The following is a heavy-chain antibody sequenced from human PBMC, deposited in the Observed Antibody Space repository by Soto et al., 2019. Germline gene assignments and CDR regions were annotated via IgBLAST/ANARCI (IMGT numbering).Heavy chain of an antibody. CDR1: GGTFSSYT. CDR2: IIPILGIA. Sequence: SVKVSCKASGGTFSSYTISWVRQAPGQGLEWMGRIIPILGIANYAQKFQGRVTMTTDTSTSTAYMELRSLRSDDTAVYYCAREIRSWYYFDYWGQGTLVTVSS. CDR3: AREIRSWYYFDY. V-gene: IGHV1-69*04. D-gene: IGHD6-13*01. J-gene: IGHJ4*02.